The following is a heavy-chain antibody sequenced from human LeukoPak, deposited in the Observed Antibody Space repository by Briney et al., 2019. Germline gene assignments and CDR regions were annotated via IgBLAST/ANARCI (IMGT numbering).Heavy chain of an antibody. Sequence: GGSLRLSCAGSGFTFSSYWMKWVRQAPGKGLEWVAFIRYDGSNKYYADSVKGRFTISRDNSKNTLYLQMNSLRAEDTVVYYCAKPVASRSLYNWFDPWGQGTLVTVSS. CDR1: GFTFSSYW. V-gene: IGHV3-30*02. CDR2: IRYDGSNK. CDR3: AKPVASRSLYNWFDP. J-gene: IGHJ5*02.